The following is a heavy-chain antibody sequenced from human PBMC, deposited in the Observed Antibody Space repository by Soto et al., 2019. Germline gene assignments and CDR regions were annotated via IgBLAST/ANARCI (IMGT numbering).Heavy chain of an antibody. CDR3: ARLGGYYQAFDQ. V-gene: IGHV4-59*08. Sequence: PSETLSLTCSVXGSPISSYYWGWFRLPPGQGLQWVGYIYYTGTTSYNPSLKGRVTVSLDTSKKQFSLKLRSVTAADTAVYFCARLGGYYQAFDQWGQGALVTVSS. CDR2: IYYTGTT. CDR1: GSPISSYY. J-gene: IGHJ4*01. D-gene: IGHD3-22*01.